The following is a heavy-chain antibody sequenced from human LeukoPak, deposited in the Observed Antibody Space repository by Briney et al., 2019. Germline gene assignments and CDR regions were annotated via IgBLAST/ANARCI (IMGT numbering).Heavy chain of an antibody. D-gene: IGHD3-10*01. CDR1: GGSISSYY. CDR2: IYYSGST. CDR3: ARWMYYYGSGSYSVVGSVWFDP. Sequence: TSETLSLTCTVSGGSISSYYWSWIRQPPGKGLEWIGYIYYSGSTNYNPSLKSRVTISVDTSKNQFSLKLSSVTAADTAVYYCARWMYYYGSGSYSVVGSVWFDPWGQGTLVTVSS. V-gene: IGHV4-59*01. J-gene: IGHJ5*02.